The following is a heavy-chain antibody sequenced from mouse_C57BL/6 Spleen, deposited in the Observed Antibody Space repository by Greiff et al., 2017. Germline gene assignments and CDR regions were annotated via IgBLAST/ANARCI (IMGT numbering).Heavy chain of an antibody. J-gene: IGHJ2*01. Sequence: EVQGVESGGGLVKPGGSLKLSCAASGFTFSSYAMSWVRQTPEKRLEWVATISDGGSYTSYPDNVKGRFTISRANAKNNLYLQMSHLKSEETAMYYCARAYGNYGGDFDYWGQGTTLTVSS. CDR2: ISDGGSYT. CDR3: ARAYGNYGGDFDY. CDR1: GFTFSSYA. D-gene: IGHD2-1*01. V-gene: IGHV5-4*01.